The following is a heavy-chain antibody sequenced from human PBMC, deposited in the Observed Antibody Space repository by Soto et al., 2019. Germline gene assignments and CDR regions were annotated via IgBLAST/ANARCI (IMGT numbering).Heavy chain of an antibody. CDR2: ISYDGSNK. CDR1: GFTFSSYA. D-gene: IGHD6-19*01. J-gene: IGHJ6*02. V-gene: IGHV3-30-3*01. Sequence: QVQLVESGGGVVQPGRSLRLSCAASGFTFSSYAMHWVRQAPGKGLEWVAVISYDGSNKYYADSVKGRFTISRDNSKNTLYLQMNSLRAEDTAVYYCARGGSGWYKEGMDVWGQGTTVTVSS. CDR3: ARGGSGWYKEGMDV.